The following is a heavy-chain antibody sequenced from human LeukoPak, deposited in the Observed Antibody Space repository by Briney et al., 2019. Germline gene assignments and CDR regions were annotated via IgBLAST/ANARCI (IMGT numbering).Heavy chain of an antibody. D-gene: IGHD2-2*01. V-gene: IGHV3-21*04. CDR1: GFTFSSYS. CDR3: AKDEGYCSSTICYGDAFDI. Sequence: PGGSLRLSCAASGFTFSSYSMNWVRQAPGKGLEWVSSISSGSTYIYYADSVKGRFTISRDNAKNSLYLQMNSLRAEDMALYYCAKDEGYCSSTICYGDAFDIWGQGTMVTVSS. CDR2: ISSGSTYI. J-gene: IGHJ3*02.